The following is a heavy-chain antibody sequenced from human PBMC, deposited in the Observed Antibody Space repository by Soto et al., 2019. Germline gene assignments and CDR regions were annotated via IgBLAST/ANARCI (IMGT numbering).Heavy chain of an antibody. Sequence: EVQLVEFGGGLVQPGGSLRLSCAASGFTFSSYNMNWVRQAPGKGLEWISDISLSSSTIFYADSVKGRFTISRDNAKNSLYLQMNSVRAQDTPVYYCAIDARNVYDYMDVWGKGTTVTVSS. V-gene: IGHV3-48*01. D-gene: IGHD1-1*01. CDR2: ISLSSSTI. CDR1: GFTFSSYN. CDR3: AIDARNVYDYMDV. J-gene: IGHJ6*03.